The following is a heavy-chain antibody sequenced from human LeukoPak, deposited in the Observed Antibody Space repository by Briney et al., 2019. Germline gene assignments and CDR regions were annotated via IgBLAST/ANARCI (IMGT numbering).Heavy chain of an antibody. D-gene: IGHD4-17*01. J-gene: IGHJ4*02. V-gene: IGHV3-23*01. Sequence: GGSLRLXCAASGFTFSSYGMSWGRRAPGKGLEWVSAISGSSGSTYYADSVEGRFTISRDNSKNTLYLQMNSLRAEGTALYYCAKDLKAYGDKVDYWGQGTLVTVSS. CDR1: GFTFSSYG. CDR3: AKDLKAYGDKVDY. CDR2: ISGSSGST.